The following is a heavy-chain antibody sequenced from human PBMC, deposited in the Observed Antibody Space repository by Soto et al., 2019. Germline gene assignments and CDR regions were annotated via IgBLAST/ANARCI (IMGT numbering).Heavy chain of an antibody. CDR3: AKAYGASHSPFDC. V-gene: IGHV3-23*01. CDR1: GFTFRGYA. Sequence: EEQLLESGGGLAQPGGSLRLSCAASGFTFRGYAMSWVRQAPGKGPEWVSGISGSGDSTYHAKSVKGRFIISRDNSKNTLYLEINSLRAEDTAVYCCAKAYGASHSPFDCWGQGTLVAVSS. CDR2: ISGSGDST. D-gene: IGHD2-21*01. J-gene: IGHJ4*02.